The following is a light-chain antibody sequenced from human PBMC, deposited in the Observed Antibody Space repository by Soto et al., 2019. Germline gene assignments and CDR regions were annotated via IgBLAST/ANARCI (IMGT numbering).Light chain of an antibody. V-gene: IGKV1-5*03. J-gene: IGKJ1*01. Sequence: DIQMTQSPSTLSASVGDRVTITCRASQYISSWLAWYQQKPGKAPKLLIYKASSLESGVPSRFSGSGSGTEFNLTISCLQPDDVATYYCEQYNSQRTFGQGTKVEIK. CDR1: QYISSW. CDR2: KAS. CDR3: EQYNSQRT.